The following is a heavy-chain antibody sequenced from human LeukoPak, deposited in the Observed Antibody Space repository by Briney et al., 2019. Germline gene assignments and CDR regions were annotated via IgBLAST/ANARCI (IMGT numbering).Heavy chain of an antibody. D-gene: IGHD6-19*01. Sequence: GVSLRLSCAASGFTFSSYSMNWVRQAPGKGLEWVSSISSSSSYIYYADSVKGRFTISRDNAKNSLYLQMNSLRAEDTAVYYCARGVAVAGKEDYWGQGTLVTVSS. J-gene: IGHJ4*02. CDR3: ARGVAVAGKEDY. V-gene: IGHV3-21*01. CDR1: GFTFSSYS. CDR2: ISSSSSYI.